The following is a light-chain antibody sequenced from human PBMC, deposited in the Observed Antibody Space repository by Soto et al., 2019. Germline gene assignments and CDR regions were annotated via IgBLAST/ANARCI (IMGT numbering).Light chain of an antibody. CDR2: DAS. CDR1: QSVYRY. V-gene: IGKV3-11*01. CDR3: QQRGEWPIT. J-gene: IGKJ5*01. Sequence: EIVLTQSPATLSVSPGERATLSCRASQSVYRYLAWYQQKPGQAPRLLIYDASNRATGVPARFSGSGSGTDFTLAVSSLEPEDFVVYYCQQRGEWPITFGQGTRLEI.